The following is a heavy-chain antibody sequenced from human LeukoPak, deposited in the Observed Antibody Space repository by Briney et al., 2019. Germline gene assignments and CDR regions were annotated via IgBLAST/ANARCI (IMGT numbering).Heavy chain of an antibody. D-gene: IGHD6-6*01. Sequence: SETLSLTCTVSGGSLSSYYWSWIRQPPGKGLEWIAYIYSSGGTDYNPSLKSRVTISVDTSKNQFSLKLSSVTAADTAVYYCARHFRSAASQRAFDSWGQGTLVTVSS. J-gene: IGHJ4*02. CDR1: GGSLSSYY. CDR2: IYSSGGT. V-gene: IGHV4-4*09. CDR3: ARHFRSAASQRAFDS.